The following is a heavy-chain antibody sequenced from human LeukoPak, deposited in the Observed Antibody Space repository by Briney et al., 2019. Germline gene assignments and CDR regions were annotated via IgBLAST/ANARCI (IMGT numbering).Heavy chain of an antibody. Sequence: ASVKVSCKASGYTFTGYYMHWVRQAPGQGLEWMGWINPNSGGTNYAQKFQGRVTMTRDTSISTAYMELSRLRSDDTAVYYCARADVDIVATIPGQPLDYWGQGTLVTVSS. CDR2: INPNSGGT. J-gene: IGHJ4*02. CDR3: ARADVDIVATIPGQPLDY. V-gene: IGHV1-2*02. D-gene: IGHD5-12*01. CDR1: GYTFTGYY.